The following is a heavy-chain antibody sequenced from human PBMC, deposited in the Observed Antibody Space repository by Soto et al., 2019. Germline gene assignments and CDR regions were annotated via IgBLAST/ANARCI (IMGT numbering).Heavy chain of an antibody. Sequence: SVKVSCKASGGTFSSYTISWVRQAPGQGLEWMGRIIPILGIANYAQKFQGRVTITADKSTSTAYMELSSLRSEDTAVYYCARDTSSVGYCSSTSCSRGWFDPWGQGTLVTVSS. CDR3: ARDTSSVGYCSSTSCSRGWFDP. CDR2: IIPILGIA. CDR1: GGTFSSYT. V-gene: IGHV1-69*04. D-gene: IGHD2-2*01. J-gene: IGHJ5*02.